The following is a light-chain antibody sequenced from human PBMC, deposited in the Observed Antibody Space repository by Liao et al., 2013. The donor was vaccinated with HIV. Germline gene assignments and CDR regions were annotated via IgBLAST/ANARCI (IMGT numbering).Light chain of an antibody. J-gene: IGLJ1*01. V-gene: IGLV3-21*01. CDR1: NIGTKS. CDR3: QAWDSTTTAYV. Sequence: SYVLTQPPSLSVAPGKTARITCGESNIGTKSVQWYQQKPGQAPVLVIYYDTERPSGIPERFSGSNSGNTATLTISGTQAMDEADYYCQAWDSTTTAYVFGSGTKVTVL. CDR2: YDT.